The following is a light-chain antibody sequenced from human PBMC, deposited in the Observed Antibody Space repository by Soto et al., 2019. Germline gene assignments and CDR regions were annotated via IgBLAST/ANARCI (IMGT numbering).Light chain of an antibody. CDR3: SSYSHSPPSYV. J-gene: IGLJ1*01. V-gene: IGLV2-14*03. CDR2: HVT. CDR1: SVDVGDYNS. Sequence: SALTQPASVSGSPGQSITISCTGSSVDVGDYNSVSWYQQHPGKAPKVMIYHVTIRASGVSNRFSGSKSGNTASLTISGLQAEDEADYYYSSYSHSPPSYVFGTGTKVTVL.